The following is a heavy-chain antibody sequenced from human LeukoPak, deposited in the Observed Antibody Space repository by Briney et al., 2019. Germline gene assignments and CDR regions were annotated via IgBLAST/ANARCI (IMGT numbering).Heavy chain of an antibody. V-gene: IGHV4-59*08. D-gene: IGHD2-15*01. CDR3: ARRSSGGVPSFDF. CDR2: ISYTGST. CDR1: GGSISNYC. Sequence: PSETLSLTCTVSGGSISNYCWSWIRQPPGKGLEWIGYISYTGSTNSNPSLKSRVTISVDTSKKQFSLKLSSVTAADTAVYYCARRSSGGVPSFDFWGPGSLVAVSS. J-gene: IGHJ4*02.